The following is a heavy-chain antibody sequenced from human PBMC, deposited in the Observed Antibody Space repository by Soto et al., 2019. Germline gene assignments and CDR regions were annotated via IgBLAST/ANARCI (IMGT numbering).Heavy chain of an antibody. CDR3: ASGLGYSSSWSFDY. V-gene: IGHV1-18*01. D-gene: IGHD6-13*01. CDR2: ISAYNGNT. J-gene: IGHJ4*02. Sequence: ASVKVSCRASGYTFTSYGISWVRQAPGQGLEWMGWISAYNGNTNYAQKLQGRVTMTTDTSTSTAYMELRSLRSDDTAVYYCASGLGYSSSWSFDYWGQGTLVTVSS. CDR1: GYTFTSYG.